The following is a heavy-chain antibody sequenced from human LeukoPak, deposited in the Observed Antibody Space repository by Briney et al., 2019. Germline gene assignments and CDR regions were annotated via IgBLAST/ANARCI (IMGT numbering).Heavy chain of an antibody. Sequence: SETLSLTCTVSGGSISSYYWSWIRQPPGKGLEWIGYIYYSGSTNYNPSLKSRVTISVDTSKNQFFLKLSSVTAADTAVYYCSSAQSLTMVRGVPDYWGQGTLVTVSS. CDR1: GGSISSYY. CDR2: IYYSGST. D-gene: IGHD3-10*01. J-gene: IGHJ4*02. V-gene: IGHV4-59*01. CDR3: SSAQSLTMVRGVPDY.